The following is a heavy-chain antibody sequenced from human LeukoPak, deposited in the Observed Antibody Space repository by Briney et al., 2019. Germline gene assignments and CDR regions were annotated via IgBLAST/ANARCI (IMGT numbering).Heavy chain of an antibody. J-gene: IGHJ4*02. V-gene: IGHV3-23*01. Sequence: GGSLRLSCAASGFTFSNYGMSWVRQAPGKGLEWVSGISGSGDSTFYADPVKGRFTISRDNSKNTLYLQMNSLRAEDTAVYYCAKMHCSSTSCYPTLDYWGQGTLVTVSS. CDR1: GFTFSNYG. CDR3: AKMHCSSTSCYPTLDY. CDR2: ISGSGDST. D-gene: IGHD2-2*01.